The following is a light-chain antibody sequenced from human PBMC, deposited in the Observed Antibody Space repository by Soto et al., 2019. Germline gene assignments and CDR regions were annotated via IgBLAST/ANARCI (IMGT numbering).Light chain of an antibody. Sequence: EMTQSPSSLSASVGDRVTITCRASQSISDNVNWYQFQPGKAPKLLIYAASSLQTGVTSRFSVSGSGTDFALIISSLQPEYAATYYCQPSYGPPSYFGRGTK. CDR2: AAS. J-gene: IGKJ2*01. CDR1: QSISDN. CDR3: QPSYGPPSY. V-gene: IGKV1-39*01.